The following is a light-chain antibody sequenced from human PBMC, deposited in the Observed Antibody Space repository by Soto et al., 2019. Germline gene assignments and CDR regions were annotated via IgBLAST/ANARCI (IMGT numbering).Light chain of an antibody. CDR2: GAS. J-gene: IGKJ1*01. V-gene: IGKV3-20*01. CDR3: QQYGSSPQT. CDR1: QSVSSSY. Sequence: EIVLTQSPGTLSLSPGERATLSCRASQSVSSSYLAWCQQKPGQAPRLLIYGASSRATGIPDRFSGSGSGTDFTLTISRLEPEDFAVYYCQQYGSSPQTFGHGTKVEIK.